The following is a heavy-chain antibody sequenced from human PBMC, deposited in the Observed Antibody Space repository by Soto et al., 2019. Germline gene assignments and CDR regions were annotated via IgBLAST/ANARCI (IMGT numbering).Heavy chain of an antibody. J-gene: IGHJ6*02. CDR2: ITFIGNTV. CDR3: ARVSWREKYGMDV. CDR1: GFTFSDSY. V-gene: IGHV3-11*01. Sequence: QVQLVESGGGLVKPGGSLRLSCAASGFTFSDSYMSWIRQAPGKGLEWISYITFIGNTVYYADSLKGRFTISRDNAKNSLYLQMNRLRAEDTAVYYCARVSWREKYGMDVWGQGTTVTVSS.